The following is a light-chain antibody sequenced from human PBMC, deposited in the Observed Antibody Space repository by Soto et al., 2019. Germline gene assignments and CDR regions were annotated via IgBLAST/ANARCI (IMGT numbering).Light chain of an antibody. CDR3: SSYTTSTTVV. J-gene: IGLJ2*01. V-gene: IGLV2-18*02. CDR1: SSDVGSYNR. Sequence: QSALTQPPSVSGSPGQSVTISCTGTSSDVGSYNRVSWYQQPPGTVPKLMIYEVSNRPSGVPDRFSGSKTGNTASLTISGLQAEDEADYYCSSYTTSTTVVFGGGTQLTVL. CDR2: EVS.